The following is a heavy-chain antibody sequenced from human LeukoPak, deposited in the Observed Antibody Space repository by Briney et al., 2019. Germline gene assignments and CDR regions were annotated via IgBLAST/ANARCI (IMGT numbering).Heavy chain of an antibody. J-gene: IGHJ4*02. D-gene: IGHD3-22*01. CDR2: INPNSGGT. CDR1: GCTFTGYY. V-gene: IGHV1-2*02. CDR3: ARDNYYDSSGSFDY. Sequence: ASVKVSCKASGCTFTGYYMNWVQQAPGQGLEWIGWINPNSGGTNYAQKFQGRVTMTRDTSISTAYMELSRLRSDDTAVYYCARDNYYDSSGSFDYWGQGTLVTVSS.